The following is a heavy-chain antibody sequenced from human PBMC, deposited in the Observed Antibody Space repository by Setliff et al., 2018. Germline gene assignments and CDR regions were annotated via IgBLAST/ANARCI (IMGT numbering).Heavy chain of an antibody. V-gene: IGHV4-39*01. CDR2: IYYTGTA. Sequence: NPSETLSLTCTVSGDSISSTSYQWGWVRQPPGKGLEWIGSIYYTGTAYYNPSLKSRVTISVDTSKNQFSMQVTSLAATDTALYFCARHEFVGGYYGSVTYRHFDYWGQGILGTVSS. J-gene: IGHJ4*02. CDR3: ARHEFVGGYYGSVTYRHFDY. D-gene: IGHD3-10*01. CDR1: GDSISSTSYQ.